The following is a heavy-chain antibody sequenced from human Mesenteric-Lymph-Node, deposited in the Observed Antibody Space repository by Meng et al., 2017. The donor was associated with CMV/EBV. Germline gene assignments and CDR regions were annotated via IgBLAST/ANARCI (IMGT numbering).Heavy chain of an antibody. D-gene: IGHD3-10*01. CDR2: IKHNSGDK. CDR3: ARGDYGSGRYLNY. V-gene: IGHV1-2*06. Sequence: KAAGNTFTDYYWHWVRQAPGKGLEWMGRIKHNSGDKDYAQKLKGRVTMTRDTTITTAYMELSSLRSDDTAVYYGARGDYGSGRYLNYWGQGTLVTVSS. J-gene: IGHJ4*02. CDR1: GNTFTDYY.